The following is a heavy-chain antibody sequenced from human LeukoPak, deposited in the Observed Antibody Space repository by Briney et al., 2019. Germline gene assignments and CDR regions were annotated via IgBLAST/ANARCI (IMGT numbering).Heavy chain of an antibody. CDR2: IVPIFGTA. V-gene: IGHV1-69*06. J-gene: IGHJ3*02. Sequence: ASVKVSCKVFGFALPEFSLHWVRQAPGKGLEWMGGIVPIFGTANYAQKFQGRVTITADKSTSTAYMELSSLRSEDTAVYYCAREGLDGATTSGAVDAFDIWGQGTMVTVSS. CDR3: AREGLDGATTSGAVDAFDI. D-gene: IGHD1-26*01. CDR1: GFALPEFS.